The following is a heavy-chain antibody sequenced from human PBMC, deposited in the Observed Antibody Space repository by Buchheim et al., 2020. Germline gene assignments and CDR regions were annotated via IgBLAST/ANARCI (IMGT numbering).Heavy chain of an antibody. CDR3: ARLLWSGSSYAMDV. CDR2: LYDTGSA. Sequence: QVQLQESGPGLVKPSETLSLTCTVSRASISDNFWSWIRQPPGKGLEWIGFLYDTGSANYNSSLNSRVSMSVDTSINQFSLTLRSVTPSDTAVYFCARLLWSGSSYAMDVWGQGT. J-gene: IGHJ6*02. CDR1: RASISDNF. V-gene: IGHV4-59*01. D-gene: IGHD3-3*01.